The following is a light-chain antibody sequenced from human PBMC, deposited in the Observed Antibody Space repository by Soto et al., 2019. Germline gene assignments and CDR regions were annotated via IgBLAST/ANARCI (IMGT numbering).Light chain of an antibody. CDR1: QSISDW. CDR2: DAS. J-gene: IGKJ2*01. Sequence: DIQMTQSPSTLSASVGDRVTITCRAGQSISDWLAWYQQIPGKAPKLLIFDASTLQSGVPSRFSGSGSGTEFTLTISRLQPDDFGTYYCQEYTSATFGRGTRLEIK. V-gene: IGKV1-5*01. CDR3: QEYTSAT.